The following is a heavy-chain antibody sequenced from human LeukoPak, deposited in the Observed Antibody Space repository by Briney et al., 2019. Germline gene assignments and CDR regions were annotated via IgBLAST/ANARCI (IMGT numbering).Heavy chain of an antibody. J-gene: IGHJ4*02. CDR3: ARVGGSLADF. V-gene: IGHV3-30*02. CDR1: GFTFSSYS. Sequence: GGSLRLSCAASGFTFSSYSMNWVRQAPGKGLEWVAFIRYDGTNNYYADSVKGRFTISRDNSKNTLYLQMNSLRAEDTAVYYCARVGGSLADFWGQGTLVTVSS. D-gene: IGHD3-3*01. CDR2: IRYDGTNN.